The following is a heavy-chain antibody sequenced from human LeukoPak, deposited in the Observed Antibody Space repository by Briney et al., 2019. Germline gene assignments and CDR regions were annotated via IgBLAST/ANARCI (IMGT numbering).Heavy chain of an antibody. CDR1: GGSISTFY. V-gene: IGHV4-4*07. Sequence: KPSETLSLTCTVSGGSISTFYWSWIRQPAGKGLEWIGRIYTSGSTNYNPSLKSRVTMSVDTSKNQFSLKLNSVTAADTAVYYCARMRGGTSSGHFYYHYMDVWGKGTTVTISS. CDR3: ARMRGGTSSGHFYYHYMDV. D-gene: IGHD2-2*01. CDR2: IYTSGST. J-gene: IGHJ6*03.